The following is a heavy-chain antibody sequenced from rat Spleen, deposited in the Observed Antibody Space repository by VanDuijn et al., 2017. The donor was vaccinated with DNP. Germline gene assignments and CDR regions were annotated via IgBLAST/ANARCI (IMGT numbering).Heavy chain of an antibody. Sequence: EVQLVESGGGLVQPGRSLKLSCVASGFTFSDYGMNWIRQAPTKGLEWVASISYDGSSTYYRDSVKGRFTISRDNAQSTLYLQMDSLRSEDTATYYCARHRTIMPYYYSMDAWGQGASVTVSS. CDR3: ARHRTIMPYYYSMDA. J-gene: IGHJ4*01. CDR1: GFTFSDYG. V-gene: IGHV5-29*01. CDR2: ISYDGSST. D-gene: IGHD1-12*01.